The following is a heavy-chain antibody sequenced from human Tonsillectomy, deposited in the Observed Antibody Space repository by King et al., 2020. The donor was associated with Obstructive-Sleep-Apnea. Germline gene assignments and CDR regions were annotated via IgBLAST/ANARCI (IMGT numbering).Heavy chain of an antibody. CDR1: GVSISSSSYF. Sequence: QLQESGPGLVNPSETLSLTCTVSGVSISSSSYFWGWIRQPPGKGLEWIGTFYYSGDTYYNPSLKSRVTVSVDTSETQFSLKLTSVTAADTGVYYCASFFGDYPFEGVVNLWGRGTLVTVAA. V-gene: IGHV4-39*07. CDR3: ASFFGDYPFEGVVNL. CDR2: FYYSGDT. D-gene: IGHD4-17*01. J-gene: IGHJ2*01.